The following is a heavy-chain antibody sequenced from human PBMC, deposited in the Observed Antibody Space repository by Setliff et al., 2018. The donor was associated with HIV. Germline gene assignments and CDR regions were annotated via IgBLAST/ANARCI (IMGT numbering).Heavy chain of an antibody. CDR1: GFRFRTYA. CDR2: ISGDGGRAT. D-gene: IGHD4-4*01. V-gene: IGHV3-23*01. CDR3: AKTQTVITVYGPFDS. Sequence: GGSLRLSCVASGFRFRTYAMSWVRQSQGKGLEWVSLISGDGGRATHYSDSVKGRFTISRDDSKNTVYLQMNSLRAEDTAMYYCAKTQTVITVYGPFDSWGQGTPVTVSS. J-gene: IGHJ4*02.